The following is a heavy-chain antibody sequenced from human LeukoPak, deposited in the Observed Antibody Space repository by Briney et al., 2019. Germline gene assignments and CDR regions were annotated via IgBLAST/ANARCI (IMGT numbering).Heavy chain of an antibody. CDR3: ARVNLWFGELTFDY. CDR2: IKQDGSEK. Sequence: GGSLRLSCAASGFTFSSYWMSWVRQAPGKGLEWVANIKQDGSEKYYVDSVKGRFTISRDSAKNSLYLQMNSLRAEDTAVYYCARVNLWFGELTFDYWGQGTLVTVSS. V-gene: IGHV3-7*01. CDR1: GFTFSSYW. J-gene: IGHJ4*02. D-gene: IGHD3-10*01.